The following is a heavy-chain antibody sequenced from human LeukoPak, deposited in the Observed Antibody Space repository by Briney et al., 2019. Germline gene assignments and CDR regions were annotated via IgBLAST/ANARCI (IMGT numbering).Heavy chain of an antibody. CDR2: INPNSGGT. V-gene: IGHV1-2*02. CDR3: ARDPRARVGY. J-gene: IGHJ4*02. CDR1: GFTFTGYY. Sequence: GGSLRLSCAASGFTFTGYYMHWVRQAPGQGLEWMGWINPNSGGTNYAQKFQGRVTMTRDTSISTAYMELSRLRSDDTAVYYCARDPRARVGYWGQGTLVTVSS.